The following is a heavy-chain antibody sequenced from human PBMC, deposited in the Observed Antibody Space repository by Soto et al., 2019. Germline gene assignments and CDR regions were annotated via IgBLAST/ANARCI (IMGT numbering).Heavy chain of an antibody. CDR3: ATAMVGVPTAAFDI. V-gene: IGHV1-8*01. CDR1: GYTFTSYD. Sequence: ASVKVSCKASGYTFTSYDINWVRQATGQGLEWMGWMNPNSGNTGYAQKFQGRVTMTRNTSISTAYMELSSLRSEDTAVYYCATAMVGVPTAAFDIWGQGTMVTV. J-gene: IGHJ3*02. CDR2: MNPNSGNT. D-gene: IGHD1-26*01.